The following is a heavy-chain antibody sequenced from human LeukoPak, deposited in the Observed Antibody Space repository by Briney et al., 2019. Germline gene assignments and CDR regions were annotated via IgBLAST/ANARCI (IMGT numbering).Heavy chain of an antibody. J-gene: IGHJ4*02. CDR3: ARSGWPYYFDY. Sequence: SETLSLTCTVSGGSISSSSYYWGWIRQPPGKGLEWIGSIYYSGSTYYNPSLKSRVTISVDTSKNQFSLKLSSVTAADAAVYYCARSGWPYYFDYWGQGTLVTVSS. D-gene: IGHD6-19*01. CDR2: IYYSGST. CDR1: GGSISSSSYY. V-gene: IGHV4-39*07.